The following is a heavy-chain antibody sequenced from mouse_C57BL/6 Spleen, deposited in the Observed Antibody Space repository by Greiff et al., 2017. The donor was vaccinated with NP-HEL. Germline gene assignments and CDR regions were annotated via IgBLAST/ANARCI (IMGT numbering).Heavy chain of an antibody. Sequence: QVQLQQPGAELVMPGASVKLSCKASGYTFTSYWMHWVKQRPGQGLEWIGEIDTSDSYTNYNQKFKGKSTLTVDKSSSTAYMQLSSLTSEDSAVYYCARYPITTVVATSPWYFDVWGTGTTVTVSS. J-gene: IGHJ1*03. CDR2: IDTSDSYT. CDR3: ARYPITTVVATSPWYFDV. D-gene: IGHD1-1*01. CDR1: GYTFTSYW. V-gene: IGHV1-69*01.